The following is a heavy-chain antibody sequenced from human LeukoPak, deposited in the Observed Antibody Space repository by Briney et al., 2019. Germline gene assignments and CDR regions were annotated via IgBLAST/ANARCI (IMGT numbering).Heavy chain of an antibody. CDR1: GYTLTSYF. J-gene: IGHJ3*02. CDR2: INPSGGST. V-gene: IGHV1-46*01. CDR3: ARDQDWNYAFDI. D-gene: IGHD1-7*01. Sequence: ASVKDSCKASGYTLTSYFIHWLRQAPGQALEWMGIINPSGGSTSYAQKFQGRVTMTRDTSTSTVYMELSSLRSEDTAVYYCARDQDWNYAFDIWGQGTMVTVSS.